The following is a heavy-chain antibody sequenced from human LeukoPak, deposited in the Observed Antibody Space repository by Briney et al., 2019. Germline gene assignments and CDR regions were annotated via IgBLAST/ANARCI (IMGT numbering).Heavy chain of an antibody. J-gene: IGHJ3*02. CDR2: IYYSGST. CDR1: GGSISSYY. CDR3: ARLGITVTTDGGDAFDI. V-gene: IGHV4-59*01. D-gene: IGHD4-17*01. Sequence: SETLSLTCTVSGGSISSYYWSWIRQPPGKGLEWIGYIYYSGSTNYNPSLKSRVTISVDTSKNQFSLKLSSVTAADTAVYYCARLGITVTTDGGDAFDIWGQGTMVTVSS.